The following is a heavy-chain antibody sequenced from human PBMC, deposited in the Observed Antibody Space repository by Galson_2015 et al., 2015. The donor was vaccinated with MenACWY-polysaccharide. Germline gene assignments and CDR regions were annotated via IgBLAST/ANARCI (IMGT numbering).Heavy chain of an antibody. J-gene: IGHJ4*02. CDR2: IFYSGNT. V-gene: IGHV4-59*01. CDR3: GVRGGGAADFDY. D-gene: IGHD3-16*01. Sequence: SEPLSLTCAVSGAFIRNYYWSWIRQSPGKGLEWIGYIFYSGNTNYNPSLKSRVTILLDRSRNQFSLKLTSVTAADTAVYYCGVRGGGAADFDYGGRGTLVPVSS. CDR1: GAFIRNYY.